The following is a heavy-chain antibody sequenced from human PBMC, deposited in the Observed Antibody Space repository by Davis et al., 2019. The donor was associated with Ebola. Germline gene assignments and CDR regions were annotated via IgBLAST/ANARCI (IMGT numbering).Heavy chain of an antibody. CDR1: GFTFSDYY. V-gene: IGHV3-11*01. CDR2: ISSSGSTI. CDR3: TSTNGQDREDY. J-gene: IGHJ4*02. D-gene: IGHD1-1*01. Sequence: GESLKISCAASGFTFSDYYMSWIRQAPGKGLEWVSYISSSGSTIYYADSVKGRFTISRDNAKNSLYLQMNSLRAEDTAVYYCTSTNGQDREDYWGQGTLVTVSS.